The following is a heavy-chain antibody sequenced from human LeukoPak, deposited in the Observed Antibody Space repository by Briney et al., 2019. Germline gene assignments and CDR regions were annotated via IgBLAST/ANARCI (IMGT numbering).Heavy chain of an antibody. CDR2: INHSGST. CDR1: GGSFSGYY. V-gene: IGHV4-34*01. J-gene: IGHJ4*02. CDR3: ARGEPHDY. Sequence: PSETLSLTCAVYGGSFSGYYWSWIRQPPGKGLEWIGEINHSGSTNYNPSLKSRVTISVDTSKNQFSLKLSSVTAADTAVYYCARGEPHDYWGQGTLVTVSS.